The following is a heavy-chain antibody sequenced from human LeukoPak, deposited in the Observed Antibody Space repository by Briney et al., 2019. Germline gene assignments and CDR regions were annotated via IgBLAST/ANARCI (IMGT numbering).Heavy chain of an antibody. J-gene: IGHJ4*02. CDR2: INHSGST. CDR3: ARGCTSYCSSTSCYTVYYFDY. CDR1: GGSFSGYY. V-gene: IGHV4-34*01. D-gene: IGHD2-2*02. Sequence: SETLSLTCAVYGGSFSGYYWSWIRQPPGKGLEWIGEINHSGSTNYNPSLKSRVTISVDTSKNQFSLKLCSVTAADTAVYYCARGCTSYCSSTSCYTVYYFDYWGQGTLVTVSS.